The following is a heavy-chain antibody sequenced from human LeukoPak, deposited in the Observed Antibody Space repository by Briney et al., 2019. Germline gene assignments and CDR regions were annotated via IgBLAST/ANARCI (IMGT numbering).Heavy chain of an antibody. CDR2: ISYDGSNK. J-gene: IGHJ3*02. CDR1: EFTFRSYD. Sequence: GGSLRLSCVASEFTFRSYDMHWVRQAPGKGLEWVAVISYDGSNKDYADSVKVRFTISRDNTKNTLFLQMNSLRAEDTAVYYCAKEVRGDAFDIWGQGTMVTVSS. CDR3: AKEVRGDAFDI. D-gene: IGHD3-16*01. V-gene: IGHV3-30*18.